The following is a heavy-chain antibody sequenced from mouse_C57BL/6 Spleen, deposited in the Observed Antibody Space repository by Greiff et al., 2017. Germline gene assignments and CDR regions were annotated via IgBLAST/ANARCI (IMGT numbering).Heavy chain of an antibody. J-gene: IGHJ4*01. Sequence: EVKLVESGGGLVQPKGSLKLSCAASGFSFNTYAMNWVRQAPGKGLEWVARIRSKSNNYATYYAESVKARFTISRADSESMLYLQMNNLKTEDTAIYYCVRRDAMDYWGQGTSVTVSS. CDR3: VRRDAMDY. V-gene: IGHV10-1*01. CDR1: GFSFNTYA. CDR2: IRSKSNNYAT.